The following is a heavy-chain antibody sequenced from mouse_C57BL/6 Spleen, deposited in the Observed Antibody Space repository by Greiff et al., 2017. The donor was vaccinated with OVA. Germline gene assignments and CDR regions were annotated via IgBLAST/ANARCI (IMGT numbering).Heavy chain of an antibody. CDR3: ATLTGTGFLAWFAY. Sequence: VKLKQPGAELVKPGASVKVSCKASGYTFTSYWMHWVKQRPGQGLEWIGRIHPSDSDTNYNQKFKGKATLTVDKSSSTAYMQLSSLTSEDSAVYYCATLTGTGFLAWFAYWGQGTLVTVSA. CDR2: IHPSDSDT. CDR1: GYTFTSYW. J-gene: IGHJ3*01. V-gene: IGHV1-74*01. D-gene: IGHD4-1*01.